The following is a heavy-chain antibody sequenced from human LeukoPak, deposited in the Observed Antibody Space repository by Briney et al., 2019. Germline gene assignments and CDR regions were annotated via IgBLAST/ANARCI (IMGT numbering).Heavy chain of an antibody. V-gene: IGHV7-4-1*02. CDR2: INTTTGNP. J-gene: IGHJ3*02. CDR1: GYTCTSYA. CDR3: AREDEPYCSSTSCYASATFDI. D-gene: IGHD2-2*01. Sequence: ASVKVSCKASGYTCTSYAMNWVRQAPGQGLEWIGWINTTTGNPTYAQGFTGRFVFSLDTSVSTAYLQISSLKAEDTAVYYCAREDEPYCSSTSCYASATFDIWGQGTMVTVSS.